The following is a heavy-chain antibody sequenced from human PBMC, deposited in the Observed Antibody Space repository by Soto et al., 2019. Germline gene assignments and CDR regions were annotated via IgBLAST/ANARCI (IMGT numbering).Heavy chain of an antibody. Sequence: QVQLVQSGAEVKKPGSSVKVSCKASGGTFSSYAISWVRQAPGQGLEWMGGIIPIFGTANYAQKFQGRVTITAEESTSTGNMDRSSLVSEDTAVYYCVRQGRYYDFLSGRIDYYYYYGMDVWGQGTTVTVS. V-gene: IGHV1-69*01. D-gene: IGHD3-3*01. CDR2: IIPIFGTA. CDR3: VRQGRYYDFLSGRIDYYYYYGMDV. J-gene: IGHJ6*02. CDR1: GGTFSSYA.